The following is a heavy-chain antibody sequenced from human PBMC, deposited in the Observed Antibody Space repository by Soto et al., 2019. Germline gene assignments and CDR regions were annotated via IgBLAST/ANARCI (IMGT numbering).Heavy chain of an antibody. D-gene: IGHD6-19*01. CDR1: GFTFSSYG. CDR3: AREEYSSGTGYLHH. CDR2: IWYDGSNK. J-gene: IGHJ1*01. V-gene: IGHV3-33*01. Sequence: GGSLRLSCAASGFTFSSYGMHWVRQAPGKGLEWVAVIWYDGSNKYYADSVKGRFTISRDNSKNTLYLQMNSLRVEDTAVYYCAREEYSSGTGYLHHWGQGTLVTVSS.